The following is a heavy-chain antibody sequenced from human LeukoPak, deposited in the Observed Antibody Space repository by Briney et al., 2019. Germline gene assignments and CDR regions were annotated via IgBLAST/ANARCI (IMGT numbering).Heavy chain of an antibody. CDR2: IYYSGST. Sequence: PSETLSLTCTVSGGSISSSSYYWGWLRQPPGKGLEWIGSIYYSGSTYYNPSLKSRVTISVDTSKTQFSLKLSSVTAADTAVYYCARGHCSSTSCYDFWPPRHRYYFDYWGQGTLVTVSS. V-gene: IGHV4-39*01. CDR3: ARGHCSSTSCYDFWPPRHRYYFDY. J-gene: IGHJ4*02. CDR1: GGSISSSSYY. D-gene: IGHD2-2*01.